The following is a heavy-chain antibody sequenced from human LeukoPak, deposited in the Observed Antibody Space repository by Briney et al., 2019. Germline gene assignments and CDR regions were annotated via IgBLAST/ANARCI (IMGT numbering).Heavy chain of an antibody. Sequence: PGGSLRLSCAASGFTFSSYAMSWVRQAPGKGLEWVAVISYDGSNKYYADSVKGRFTISRDNSKNTLYLQMNSLRAEDTAVYYCARDKGAQAFDYWGQGTLVTVSS. D-gene: IGHD1-26*01. J-gene: IGHJ4*02. CDR2: ISYDGSNK. CDR3: ARDKGAQAFDY. CDR1: GFTFSSYA. V-gene: IGHV3-30-3*01.